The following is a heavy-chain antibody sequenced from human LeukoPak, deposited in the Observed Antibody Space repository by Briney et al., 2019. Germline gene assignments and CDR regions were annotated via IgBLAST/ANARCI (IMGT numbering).Heavy chain of an antibody. D-gene: IGHD3-10*01. CDR2: INPDGSAR. Sequence: RGSLRLSCAASGFPFSDYYMNWVRQAPGHGLEWVANINPDGSARTYVSSAKGRITVSRDNPKNSLYLQLKTLSADDTALYYCVRGWNWAFEMWGQGTVVTVSS. CDR1: GFPFSDYY. V-gene: IGHV3-7*03. CDR3: VRGWNWAFEM. J-gene: IGHJ3*02.